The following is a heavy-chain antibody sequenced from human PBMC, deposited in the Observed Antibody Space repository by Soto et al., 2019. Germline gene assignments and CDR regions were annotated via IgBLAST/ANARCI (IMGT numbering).Heavy chain of an antibody. D-gene: IGHD6-25*01. Sequence: QEQVVQSGPAKKEPGSSVKVSCRASGIMSSGYGFSWVRQAPAPGLEWVGMINPIRDSTNYAQNLQGRVSHSVDKATETAYLEVTSLRLEDTAIYFCATMKRARLDSWGRGTVVTVSS. CDR2: INPIRDST. CDR3: ATMKRARLDS. V-gene: IGHV1-69*09. CDR1: GIMSSGYG. J-gene: IGHJ4*02.